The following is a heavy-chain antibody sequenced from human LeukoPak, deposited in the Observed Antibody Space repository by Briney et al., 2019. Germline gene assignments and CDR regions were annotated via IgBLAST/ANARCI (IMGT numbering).Heavy chain of an antibody. CDR3: TTDQPPYHYYDFWSGYKY. Sequence: PGGSLRLSCAASGFTFSNAWMSWVRQAPGKGLEWVGRIKSKTDGGTTDYAAPVKGRFTISRDDSKNTLYLRMNSLKTEDTAVYYCTTDQPPYHYYDFWSGYKYWGQGTLVTVSS. D-gene: IGHD3-3*01. CDR1: GFTFSNAW. J-gene: IGHJ4*02. CDR2: IKSKTDGGTT. V-gene: IGHV3-15*05.